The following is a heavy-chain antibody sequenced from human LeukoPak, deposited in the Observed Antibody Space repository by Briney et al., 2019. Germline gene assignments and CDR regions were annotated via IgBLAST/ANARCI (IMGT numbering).Heavy chain of an antibody. V-gene: IGHV4-34*01. D-gene: IGHD5-12*01. J-gene: IGHJ6*01. CDR2: INHSGST. Sequence: SETLSLTCAVYGGSFSGYYWSWIRQPPGKGLEWIGEINHSGSTNYNPSLKSRVTISVDRSKNQFSLKLSSVTAADTAVYYCAGGPITSMDVWGQGTTVTVSS. CDR3: AGGPITSMDV. CDR1: GGSFSGYY.